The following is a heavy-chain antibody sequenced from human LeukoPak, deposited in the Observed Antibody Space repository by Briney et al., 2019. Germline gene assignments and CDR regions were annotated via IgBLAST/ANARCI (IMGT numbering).Heavy chain of an antibody. CDR3: AKDAAGPEY. J-gene: IGHJ4*02. CDR2: ISASGRDT. V-gene: IGHV3-23*01. Sequence: GGSLRLSCVVSGLSFSSYSMTWVRQAPGKGLEWVSGISASGRDTWFPDSVKGRFTISRDNSKNTLFLQMNSLRVEDTAIYYRAKDAAGPEYWGQGTLVTVSS. CDR1: GLSFSSYS. D-gene: IGHD6-13*01.